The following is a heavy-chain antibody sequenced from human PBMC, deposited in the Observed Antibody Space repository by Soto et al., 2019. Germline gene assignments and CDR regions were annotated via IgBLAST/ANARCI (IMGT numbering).Heavy chain of an antibody. Sequence: PEVSLRLSCAASGFTFSSYAMSWVRQAPGKGLKRVSAISGRNGSTYYADSVKGRYKNSRENSKNTQNQKKKNLKAEDTAVYYCAKGPHYYGSGSQYGMDVWGQGT. CDR3: AKGPHYYGSGSQYGMDV. V-gene: IGHV3-23*01. CDR1: GFTFSSYA. J-gene: IGHJ6*02. CDR2: ISGRNGST. D-gene: IGHD3-10*01.